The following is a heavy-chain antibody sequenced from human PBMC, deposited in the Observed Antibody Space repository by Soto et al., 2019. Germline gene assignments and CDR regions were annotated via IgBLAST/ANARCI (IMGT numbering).Heavy chain of an antibody. V-gene: IGHV4-39*01. CDR3: SSRDIVVVPAAPIIFDY. Sequence: SETLSLTCTVSGGSISSSSYYWGWIRQPPGKGLEWIGSIYYSGSTYYNPSLKSRVTISVDTSKNQFSLKLSSVTAADTAVYYCSSRDIVVVPAAPIIFDYWGQGTLLTVSS. J-gene: IGHJ4*02. D-gene: IGHD2-2*01. CDR2: IYYSGST. CDR1: GGSISSSSYY.